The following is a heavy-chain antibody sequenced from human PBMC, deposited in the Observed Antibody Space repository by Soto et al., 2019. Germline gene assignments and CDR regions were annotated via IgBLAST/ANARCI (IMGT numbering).Heavy chain of an antibody. V-gene: IGHV1-18*01. CDR1: GYTFSTYG. CDR3: ARALGYLSGHPYNWFDS. J-gene: IGHJ5*01. CDR2: ISTYSGNT. Sequence: IQLVQSGAEVKKPGASVKVSCKASGYTFSTYGISWVRQVPGQGLEWMGWISTYSGNTKYARDLQDRVTLTTDTSTTTAYMELRSLRSDDTAIYYCARALGYLSGHPYNWFDSWGQGTLVTVSS. D-gene: IGHD3-22*01.